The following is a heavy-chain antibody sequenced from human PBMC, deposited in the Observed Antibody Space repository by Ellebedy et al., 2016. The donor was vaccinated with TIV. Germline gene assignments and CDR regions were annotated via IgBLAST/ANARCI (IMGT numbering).Heavy chain of an antibody. D-gene: IGHD1-26*01. V-gene: IGHV5-10-1*01. Sequence: ASVKVSCKGSGYSFISYWINWVRQMPGKGLEWMGRIDPSNSQINYSPSFQGHVTISTDESITTAYLQWNSLKASDTAMYYCARHSGSYGGGADYWGQGTLVTVSS. J-gene: IGHJ4*02. CDR3: ARHSGSYGGGADY. CDR1: GYSFISYW. CDR2: IDPSNSQI.